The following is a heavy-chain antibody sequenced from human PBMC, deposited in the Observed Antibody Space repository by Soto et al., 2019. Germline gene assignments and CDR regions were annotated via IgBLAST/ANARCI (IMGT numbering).Heavy chain of an antibody. J-gene: IGHJ4*02. D-gene: IGHD5-18*01. CDR1: GYTFTSYG. Sequence: QVQLVQSGAEVKKPGASVKVSCKASGYTFTSYGISWVRQAPGQGLEWMGWISAYNGNTNYAQKLQGRVTMTTDISTSTAYMELRSLRSDDTAVYYCARDSMGYSYGWGDYFDYWGQGTLVTVSS. V-gene: IGHV1-18*01. CDR3: ARDSMGYSYGWGDYFDY. CDR2: ISAYNGNT.